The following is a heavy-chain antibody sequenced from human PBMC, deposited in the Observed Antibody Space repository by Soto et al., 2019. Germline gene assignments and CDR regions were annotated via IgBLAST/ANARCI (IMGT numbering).Heavy chain of an antibody. CDR1: GGSFSGYY. J-gene: IGHJ2*01. CDR3: ARESHDILTGPPWVWYFDL. CDR2: INDRGSI. D-gene: IGHD3-9*01. Sequence: QVQLQQWGAGPLRPLETLSLTCGVSGGSFSGYYWAWIRQSPGKGLEGIGEINDRGSINYNPSLKSRVSISVAPSKNHYSLNLRSVTAADTAVYYCARESHDILTGPPWVWYFDLWGRGTLVTVSS. V-gene: IGHV4-34*01.